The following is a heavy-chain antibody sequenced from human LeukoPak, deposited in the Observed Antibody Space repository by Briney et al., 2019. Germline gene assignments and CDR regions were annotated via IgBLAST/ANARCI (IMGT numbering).Heavy chain of an antibody. CDR1: GGTFSSYA. V-gene: IGHV1-69*06. Sequence: ASVKVSCKASGGTFSSYAISWVRQAPGQGLEWMGGIIPIFGTANYAQKFQGRVTITADKSTSTAYMELSRLRSDDTAVYYCARDRRANPALSTLDYWGQGTLVTVSS. D-gene: IGHD3-16*01. CDR3: ARDRRANPALSTLDY. CDR2: IIPIFGTA. J-gene: IGHJ4*02.